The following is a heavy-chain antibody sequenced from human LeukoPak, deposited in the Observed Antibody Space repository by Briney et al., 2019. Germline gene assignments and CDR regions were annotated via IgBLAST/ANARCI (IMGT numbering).Heavy chain of an antibody. Sequence: SETLSLTCTVSGGSISSYYWSWIRQPPGKGLEWIGYIYYSGSTNYNPSLKSRVTISVDTSKNQFSLKLSSVTAADTAVYYCARGITMVRGLISDYWGQGTLVTVSS. CDR1: GGSISSYY. V-gene: IGHV4-59*01. CDR3: ARGITMVRGLISDY. CDR2: IYYSGST. J-gene: IGHJ4*02. D-gene: IGHD3-10*01.